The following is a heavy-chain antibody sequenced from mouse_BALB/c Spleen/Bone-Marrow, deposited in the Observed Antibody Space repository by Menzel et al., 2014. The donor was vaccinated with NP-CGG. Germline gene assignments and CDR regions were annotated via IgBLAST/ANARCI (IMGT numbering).Heavy chain of an antibody. CDR2: IYPSDSYS. V-gene: IGHV1-69*02. CDR1: GYTFTNYW. Sequence: QVQLQQSGAELVRPGASVKVSCKASGYTFTNYWINWVRQRPGQGLEWIGNIYPSDSYSNYNQKFKDKATLTVDKSSSTAYMQLGSPTSEDSAVYYCTRRDRYDYYGVDYWGQGTSVTVSS. CDR3: TRRDRYDYYGVDY. D-gene: IGHD2-14*01. J-gene: IGHJ4*01.